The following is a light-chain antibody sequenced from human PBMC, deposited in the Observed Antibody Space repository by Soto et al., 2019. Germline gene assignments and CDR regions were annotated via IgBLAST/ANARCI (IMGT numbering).Light chain of an antibody. J-gene: IGKJ1*01. CDR1: QSVSNNY. CDR2: GAS. V-gene: IGKV3-20*01. CDR3: QQYNNWPPWT. Sequence: DIVLTQSPGTLSLSPGERATLSCRTSQSVSNNYLAWYQQKPGQAPRLLIYGASSRATGIPDRFSGSGSGTEFTLTISSLQSEDFAVYYCQQYNNWPPWTFGQGTKVDIK.